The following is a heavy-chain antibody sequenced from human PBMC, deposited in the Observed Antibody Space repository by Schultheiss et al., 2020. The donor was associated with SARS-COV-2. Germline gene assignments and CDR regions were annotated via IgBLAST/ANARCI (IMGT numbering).Heavy chain of an antibody. CDR1: GGSISSSSYY. D-gene: IGHD6-19*01. CDR2: IFYSGST. Sequence: SETLSLTCTVSGGSISSSSYYWGWIRQPPGKGLEWIGNIFYSGSTYYNPSLKSRVTISVDTSKNQFSLKLSSVTAADTAVYYCARDLGIAVAGGMDVWGQGTTVTVSS. J-gene: IGHJ6*02. CDR3: ARDLGIAVAGGMDV. V-gene: IGHV4-39*07.